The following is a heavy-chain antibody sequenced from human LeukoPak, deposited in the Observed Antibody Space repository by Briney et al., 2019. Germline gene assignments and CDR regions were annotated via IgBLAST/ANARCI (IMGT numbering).Heavy chain of an antibody. Sequence: SETLSLTCTVSGGSISSSSYYWGWIRQPPGKGLEWIGCIYYSGSTYYNPSLKSRVTISVDTSKNQFSLKLSSVTAADTAVYYCARSAAGTPINWFDPWGQGTLVTVSS. D-gene: IGHD6-13*01. CDR3: ARSAAGTPINWFDP. CDR2: IYYSGST. V-gene: IGHV4-39*01. J-gene: IGHJ5*02. CDR1: GGSISSSSYY.